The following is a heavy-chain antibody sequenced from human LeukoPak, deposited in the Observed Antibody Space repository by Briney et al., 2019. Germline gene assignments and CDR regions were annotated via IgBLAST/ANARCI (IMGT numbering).Heavy chain of an antibody. D-gene: IGHD3-22*01. CDR1: GGSISSYY. V-gene: IGHV4-59*12. CDR3: ATDWDSSGSSAFDI. CDR2: IYYSGST. Sequence: PSETLSLTCTVSGGSISSYYWSWIRQPPGKGLEWIGYIYYSGSTNYNPSLKSRVTISVDTSKNQFSLKLSSVTAADTAVYYCATDWDSSGSSAFDIWGQGTMVTVSS. J-gene: IGHJ3*02.